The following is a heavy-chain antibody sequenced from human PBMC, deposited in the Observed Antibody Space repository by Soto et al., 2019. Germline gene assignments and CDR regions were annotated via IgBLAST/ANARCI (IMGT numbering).Heavy chain of an antibody. V-gene: IGHV3-21*01. CDR2: ISSSSGYI. CDR1: GFPYSSYS. J-gene: IGHJ1*01. CDR3: ARDPSPTYSSGWYPPGYFQH. D-gene: IGHD6-19*01. Sequence: EVQLVESGGGLVNPGGSLRLSSAASGFPYSSYSMNWVRQAPGKGLEWVSSISSSSGYIYYADSVKVRFTISIDNAKNSLYVQMNRLRAEDTAVYYCARDPSPTYSSGWYPPGYFQHWGQGTLVTVSS.